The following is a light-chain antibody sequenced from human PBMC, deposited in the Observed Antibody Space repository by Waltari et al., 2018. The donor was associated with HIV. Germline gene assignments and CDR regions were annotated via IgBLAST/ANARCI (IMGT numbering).Light chain of an antibody. V-gene: IGKV1-5*03. CDR1: RSISRW. J-gene: IGKJ1*01. CDR2: KAS. Sequence: DIQMTQSPSALSAFVGDRVTITCRASRSISRWFAWYQQKPGKAPKLLIYKASNLECGVPSRFSGSGSGTEFTLTISSLQPDDFATYYCQQYNSYLWTFGQGTKVEIK. CDR3: QQYNSYLWT.